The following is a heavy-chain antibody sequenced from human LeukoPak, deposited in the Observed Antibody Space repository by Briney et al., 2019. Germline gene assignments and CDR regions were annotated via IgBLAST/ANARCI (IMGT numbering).Heavy chain of an antibody. D-gene: IGHD5-18*01. Sequence: GESLKISCKGSGYSFTSYWIGWVRQMPGKGLEWMGIIYPGDSDTRYSPSFQGQVTVSADKSISTAYLQWSSLKASDTAMYYCARAVDTAMVHHPSGFDYWGQGTLVTVSS. CDR2: IYPGDSDT. CDR3: ARAVDTAMVHHPSGFDY. J-gene: IGHJ4*02. V-gene: IGHV5-51*01. CDR1: GYSFTSYW.